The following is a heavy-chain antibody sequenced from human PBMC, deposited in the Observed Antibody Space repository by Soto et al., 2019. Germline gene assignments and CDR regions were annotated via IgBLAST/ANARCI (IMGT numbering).Heavy chain of an antibody. Sequence: EVQLLESGGGLVQPGGSLRLSCAASGFTFSSYAMSWVRQAPGKGLEWVSAISGSGGSTYYADSVKGRFTISRDKSKNPLYLQMNSLRAEDTAVYCCAKDARLLYYMDVWGKGTTVTVSS. V-gene: IGHV3-23*01. CDR3: AKDARLLYYMDV. CDR1: GFTFSSYA. J-gene: IGHJ6*03. CDR2: ISGSGGST. D-gene: IGHD4-17*01.